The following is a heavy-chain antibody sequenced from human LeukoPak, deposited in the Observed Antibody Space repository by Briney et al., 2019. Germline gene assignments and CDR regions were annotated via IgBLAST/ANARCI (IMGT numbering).Heavy chain of an antibody. J-gene: IGHJ4*02. V-gene: IGHV4-39*02. D-gene: IGHD6-6*01. CDR3: TSEYSSSPAY. CDR2: IYYNGNS. Sequence: SETLSLTCTVSGGSITNPTYHWGWVRQPPGKGLEWIGSIYYNGNSYYNLDLKSRLTLSIDTSNNQFSLKPESVTAADTAVYYCTSEYSSSPAYWGQGTLVTVSS. CDR1: GGSITNPTYH.